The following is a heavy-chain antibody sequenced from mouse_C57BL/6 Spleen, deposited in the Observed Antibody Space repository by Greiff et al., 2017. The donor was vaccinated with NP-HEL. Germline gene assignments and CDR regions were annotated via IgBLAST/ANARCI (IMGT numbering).Heavy chain of an antibody. D-gene: IGHD4-1*01. J-gene: IGHJ4*01. Sequence: QVQLQQPGAELVMPGASVTLSCKASGYTFTSYWMHWVKQRPGQGLEWIGEIDPSDSYTNYNQKFKGKSTLTVDKSSSPAYMQLSSLTSEDSAVYYCARSGTGDYAMDYWGQGTSVTVSS. V-gene: IGHV1-69*01. CDR1: GYTFTSYW. CDR3: ARSGTGDYAMDY. CDR2: IDPSDSYT.